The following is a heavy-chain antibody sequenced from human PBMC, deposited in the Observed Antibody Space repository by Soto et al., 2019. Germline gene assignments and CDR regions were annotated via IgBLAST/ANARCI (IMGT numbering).Heavy chain of an antibody. CDR2: IGATGATT. D-gene: IGHD4-17*01. CDR3: AKVVVAVTGFDN. Sequence: EVQLLESGGGFIQPGGSLRLSCAASRFTFSNYAMSWVRQAPGKGLEWVSSIGATGATTYYADSVKGRFTISRDNSKNPLHLQMNSLGAADTAVYYCAKVVVAVTGFDNWGQGTLVTVSS. V-gene: IGHV3-23*01. CDR1: RFTFSNYA. J-gene: IGHJ4*02.